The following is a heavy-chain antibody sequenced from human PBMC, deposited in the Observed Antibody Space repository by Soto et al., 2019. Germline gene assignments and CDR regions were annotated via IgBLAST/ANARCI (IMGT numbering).Heavy chain of an antibody. D-gene: IGHD6-25*01. CDR2: ISGSGGST. V-gene: IGHV3-23*01. CDR3: AKSDTSGSFNDY. Sequence: SLRLSCAASGFTFSSYAMVWVRRAPGKGLEWVSTISGSGGSTYYADSVKGRFTISRDSSKNTLYLQMNSLRAEDTAVYYCAKSDTSGSFNDYWGQGTLVTVSS. CDR1: GFTFSSYA. J-gene: IGHJ4*02.